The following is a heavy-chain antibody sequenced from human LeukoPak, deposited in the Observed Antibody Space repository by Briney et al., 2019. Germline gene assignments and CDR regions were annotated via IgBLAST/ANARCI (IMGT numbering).Heavy chain of an antibody. J-gene: IGHJ6*03. Sequence: ASVKVSCKASGGTFTSYAFCWVRQAPGQGLEWMGGVIPIIGTANYAQKSQGRVTITADESTNTAYMELSSLRSEDTAVYYCARVAARSYHYYYYMDVWGKGTTVTVSS. CDR1: GGTFTSYA. CDR2: VIPIIGTA. V-gene: IGHV1-69*01. CDR3: ARVAARSYHYYYYMDV. D-gene: IGHD6-6*01.